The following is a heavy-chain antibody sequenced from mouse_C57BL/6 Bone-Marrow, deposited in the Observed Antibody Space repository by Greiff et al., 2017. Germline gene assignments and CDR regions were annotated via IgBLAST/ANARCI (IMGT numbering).Heavy chain of an antibody. CDR1: GFSFNTYA. Sequence: EVQLVESGGGLVQPKGSLKLSCAASGFSFNTYAMNWVRQAPGKGLEWVARIRSKSNNYATYYADSVKDRFTISRDDSESMLYLQMNNLKTEDTAMYYCVRQGFYGYDEGYYFDYWGQGTTLTVSS. D-gene: IGHD2-2*01. CDR2: IRSKSNNYAT. J-gene: IGHJ2*01. V-gene: IGHV10-1*01. CDR3: VRQGFYGYDEGYYFDY.